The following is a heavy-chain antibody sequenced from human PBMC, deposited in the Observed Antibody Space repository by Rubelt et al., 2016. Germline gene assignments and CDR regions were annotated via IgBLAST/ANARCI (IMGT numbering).Heavy chain of an antibody. CDR3: AGVSGGSGWSNNWFDP. CDR2: INAGNGNT. CDR1: GYTFTSYA. Sequence: QVQLVQSGAEVKKPGASVKVSCKASGYTFTSYAMHWVRQAPGQRLEWLGWINAGNGNTKSSQKFQGIVTITSVTSASTAYMELSSLRSEDTAVYYCAGVSGGSGWSNNWFDPWGQGTLVTVSS. D-gene: IGHD6-19*01. V-gene: IGHV1-3*01. J-gene: IGHJ5*02.